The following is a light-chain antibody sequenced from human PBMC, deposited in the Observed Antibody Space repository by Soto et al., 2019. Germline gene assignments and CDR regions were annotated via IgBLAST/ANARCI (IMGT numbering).Light chain of an antibody. CDR1: QSVSSSY. Sequence: EIVLTQSPGTLSLSPGERATLSCRASQSVSSSYLAWYQQKPGQSPRLLIFGASSRATGTPDRFSGSGSGTVFTLTISRLVPEDFAVYYCQQYDTSPPTFVQGTTVELK. CDR2: GAS. J-gene: IGKJ1*01. CDR3: QQYDTSPPT. V-gene: IGKV3-20*01.